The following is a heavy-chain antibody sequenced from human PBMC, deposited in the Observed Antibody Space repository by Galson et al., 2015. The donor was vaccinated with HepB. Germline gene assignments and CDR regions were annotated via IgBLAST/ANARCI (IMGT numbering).Heavy chain of an antibody. V-gene: IGHV3-30*04. CDR3: ARDPVVGPSFDY. CDR1: GFTFSSYA. Sequence: SLRLSCAASGFTFSSYAIHWVRQAPGKGLEWVAVISYDGSNKYYADSVKGRFTISRDNSKNTLYLQMNSLRAEDTAVYYCARDPVVGPSFDYWGQGTLVTVSS. D-gene: IGHD3-22*01. CDR2: ISYDGSNK. J-gene: IGHJ4*02.